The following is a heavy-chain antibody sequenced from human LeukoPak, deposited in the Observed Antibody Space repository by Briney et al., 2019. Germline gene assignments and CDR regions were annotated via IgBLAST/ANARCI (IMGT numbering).Heavy chain of an antibody. CDR3: APAEGISTWYFDY. CDR1: GFTFSGYS. D-gene: IGHD1-14*01. Sequence: KPGGSLRLSCAASGFTFSGYSMNWVRQGPGKGLEWVSSITSSSSSTYYADSVKGRFTISRDNARNSLYLHMNSLRAEDTAVYYCAPAEGISTWYFDYWGQGTLVTVSS. V-gene: IGHV3-21*01. CDR2: ITSSSSST. J-gene: IGHJ4*02.